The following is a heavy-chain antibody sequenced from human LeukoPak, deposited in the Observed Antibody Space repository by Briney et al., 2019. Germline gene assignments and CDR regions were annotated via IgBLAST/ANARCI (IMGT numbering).Heavy chain of an antibody. J-gene: IGHJ3*02. CDR3: ARDTESSSWSEPTGAFDI. CDR2: XSYDGSNK. CDR1: FTFSSXX. Sequence: FTFSSXXXXXXXQXPGKXXXXXXXXSYDGSNKYYADSVKGRFTISRDNSKNTLYLQMNSLRAEDTAVYYCARDTESSSWSEPTGAFDIWGQGTMVTVSS. D-gene: IGHD6-13*01. V-gene: IGHV3-30-3*01.